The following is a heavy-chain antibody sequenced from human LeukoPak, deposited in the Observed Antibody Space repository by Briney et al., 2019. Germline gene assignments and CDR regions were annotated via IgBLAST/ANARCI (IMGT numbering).Heavy chain of an antibody. CDR2: IYSGDIT. V-gene: IGHV3-66*01. J-gene: IGHJ4*02. CDR3: ARGATTTVTTDY. CDR1: GFTVSSNY. D-gene: IGHD4-17*01. Sequence: GSLRLSCAASGFTVSSNYMSWVRQAPGKGLEWVSVIYSGDITYYADSVKGRFTISRDNSKNTLYLQMNSLRAEDTAVYYCARGATTTVTTDYWGQGTLVTVSS.